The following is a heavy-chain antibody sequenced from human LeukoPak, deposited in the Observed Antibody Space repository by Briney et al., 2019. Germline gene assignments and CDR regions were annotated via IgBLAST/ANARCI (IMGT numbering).Heavy chain of an antibody. CDR3: ARDLGIVYYYGMDV. V-gene: IGHV3-21*01. CDR2: INNSSRYI. J-gene: IGHJ6*02. CDR1: EFTFNNYT. Sequence: GGSLRLSCAPSEFTFNNYTLNWVRQVPGKGLEWVSSINNSSRYISYADSVNGRFTISRDNAKNSLYLQMNSLRAEDTAAYYCARDLGIVYYYGMDVWGQGTTVIVSS. D-gene: IGHD7-27*01.